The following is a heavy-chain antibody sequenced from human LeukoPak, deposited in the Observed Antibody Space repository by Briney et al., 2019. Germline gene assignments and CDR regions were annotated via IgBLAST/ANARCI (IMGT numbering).Heavy chain of an antibody. V-gene: IGHV1-46*01. CDR3: ARDLPGYPYPSIDY. CDR1: GYTFTSYY. Sequence: GASVKVSCKASGYTFTSYYMHWVRQAPGQGLEWMGIINPSGGSTSYAQKFQGRVTMTTDTSTSTAYMELRSLRSDDTAVYYCARDLPGYPYPSIDYWGQGTLVTVSS. J-gene: IGHJ4*02. CDR2: INPSGGST. D-gene: IGHD3-16*02.